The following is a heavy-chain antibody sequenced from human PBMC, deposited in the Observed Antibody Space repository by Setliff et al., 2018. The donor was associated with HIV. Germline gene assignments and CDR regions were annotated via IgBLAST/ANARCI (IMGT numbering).Heavy chain of an antibody. V-gene: IGHV4-59*12. Sequence: SETLSLTCTVSGGSISSYYWSWIRQPPGEGLEWIGYIFYSGSTNYNPSLKSRVTIPLDTSKNQFSLKLSSVSAADTAVYYCARVSSTYWYSIFRNYYYHMDVWGKGTTVTVSS. CDR2: IFYSGST. D-gene: IGHD2-8*02. J-gene: IGHJ6*03. CDR1: GGSISSYY. CDR3: ARVSSTYWYSIFRNYYYHMDV.